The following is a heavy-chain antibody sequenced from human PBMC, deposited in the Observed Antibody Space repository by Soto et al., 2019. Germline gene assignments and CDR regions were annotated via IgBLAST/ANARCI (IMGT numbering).Heavy chain of an antibody. CDR2: IIPIFGTA. CDR1: GGTFRSYS. Sequence: QVQLVQSGAEVKTPGSSVKVSCKASGGTFRSYSINWVRQAPGQGLEWMGAIIPIFGTANYAQKFKGRVTITEDESTSTAYMELSSLRSEDTAVYYCARDGGRHSGGIDYWGQGTLVTVSS. CDR3: ARDGGRHSGGIDY. D-gene: IGHD1-26*01. V-gene: IGHV1-69*01. J-gene: IGHJ4*02.